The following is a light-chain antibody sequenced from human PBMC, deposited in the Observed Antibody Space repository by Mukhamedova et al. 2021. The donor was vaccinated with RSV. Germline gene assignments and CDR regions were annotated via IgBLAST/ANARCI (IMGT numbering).Light chain of an antibody. CDR3: QQSYNVPYT. J-gene: IGKJ2*01. CDR2: AAS. Sequence: WYQRRVHGKAPNLLIYAASTLQSGVPSRFSGSRSGTDFTLTISTLLPEDSATYFCQQSYNVPYTFGQGTKLDIK. V-gene: IGKV1-39*01.